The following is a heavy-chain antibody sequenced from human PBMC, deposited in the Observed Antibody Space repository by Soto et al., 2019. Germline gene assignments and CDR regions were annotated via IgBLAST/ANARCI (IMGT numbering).Heavy chain of an antibody. J-gene: IGHJ4*02. CDR1: GGAINDHY. Sequence: QVQLQESGPGLVKPSETLSLTCTLSGGAINDHYWSFIRQPPGKGLEWIGYIYYNGNTNYNPSLESRVTISVDRSRNQFSLRLTSLTAVDTAVYYCARVRTGYFDYWGRGALVTVSS. V-gene: IGHV4-59*11. CDR2: IYYNGNT. D-gene: IGHD3-9*01. CDR3: ARVRTGYFDY.